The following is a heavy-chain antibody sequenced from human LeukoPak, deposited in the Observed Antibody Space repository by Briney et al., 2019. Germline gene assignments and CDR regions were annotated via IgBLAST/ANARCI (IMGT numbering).Heavy chain of an antibody. CDR3: ARGGVYYYGSGSYLY. D-gene: IGHD3-10*01. Sequence: SETLSLTCAVYGGSFSGYYWSWIRQPPGKGLEWIGEINHSGSTNYNPSLKSRVTISVDTSKNQFTLKLSSVTAADTAVYYCARGGVYYYGSGSYLYWGQGTLVTVSS. CDR2: INHSGST. V-gene: IGHV4-34*01. CDR1: GGSFSGYY. J-gene: IGHJ4*02.